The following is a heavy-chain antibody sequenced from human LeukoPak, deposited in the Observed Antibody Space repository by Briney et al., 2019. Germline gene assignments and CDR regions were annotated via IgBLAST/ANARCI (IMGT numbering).Heavy chain of an antibody. V-gene: IGHV3-7*05. CDR2: IKEDGSEK. CDR3: VRGGTSAY. D-gene: IGHD1-7*01. J-gene: IGHJ4*02. Sequence: GGSLRLSCSASGFTFSSYGMDWVRQTPEKGLEWVAKIKEDGSEKYYVDSVKGQFTISRDNAKNSLYLQMNSLRAEDTAVYYCVRGGTSAYWGQGTLVTVSS. CDR1: GFTFSSYG.